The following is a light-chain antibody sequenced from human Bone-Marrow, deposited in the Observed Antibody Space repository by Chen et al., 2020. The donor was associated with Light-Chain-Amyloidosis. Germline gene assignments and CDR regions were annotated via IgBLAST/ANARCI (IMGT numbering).Light chain of an antibody. V-gene: IGLV3-21*02. Sequence: SYVLTQPSSVSVAPGQTATIACGGNNIGSTSVHWYQQTPGQATLLVVYDDSDRPSGIPERLSGYNSGPTATLTISRVEAGDEADYSCQVWDRSSDRPVFGGGTKLTVL. CDR2: DDS. CDR1: NIGSTS. CDR3: QVWDRSSDRPV. J-gene: IGLJ3*02.